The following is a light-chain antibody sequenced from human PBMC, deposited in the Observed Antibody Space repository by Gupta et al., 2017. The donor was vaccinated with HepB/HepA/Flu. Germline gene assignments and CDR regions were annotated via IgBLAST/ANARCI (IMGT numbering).Light chain of an antibody. CDR3: QHRSKWPRYT. V-gene: IGKV3-11*01. CDR1: QSVSSY. Sequence: EIVLTQSPATLSLSPGERATLSCRASQSVSSYLAWYQQKPGQAPRLLIYDASNRATGIPAMFCGSSSGKYXPLTSSXRDQEDSAVYYCQHRSKWPRYTFGXGTKLEIK. CDR2: DAS. J-gene: IGKJ2*01.